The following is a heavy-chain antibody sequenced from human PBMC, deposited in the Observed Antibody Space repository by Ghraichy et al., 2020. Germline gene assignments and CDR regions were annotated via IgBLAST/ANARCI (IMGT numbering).Heavy chain of an antibody. J-gene: IGHJ4*02. D-gene: IGHD3-22*01. CDR3: AKDIRPFSSGPPVADY. CDR1: GFTFSRFV. CDR2: ISDGGYST. V-gene: IGHV3-23*01. Sequence: GGSLRLSCAASGFTFSRFVMTWARQAPGKGLEWVSVISDGGYSTYYVDSVKGRFIISRDNSKNTLYLQMNSLRAEDTALYYCAKDIRPFSSGPPVADYWGQGTLVTVSS.